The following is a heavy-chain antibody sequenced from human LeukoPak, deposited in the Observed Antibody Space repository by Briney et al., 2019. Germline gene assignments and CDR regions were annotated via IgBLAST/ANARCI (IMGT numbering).Heavy chain of an antibody. CDR2: ISSSSSTI. CDR3: ARDEEWELPSLWYFDL. J-gene: IGHJ2*01. CDR1: GFTFSSYS. Sequence: GGSLRLSCAASGFTFSSYSMNWVRQAPGKGLEWVSYISSSSSTIYYADSVKGRFTISRDNAKNSLYLQMNSLRAEDTAVYYCARDEEWELPSLWYFDLWGRGTLVTVSS. D-gene: IGHD1-26*01. V-gene: IGHV3-48*01.